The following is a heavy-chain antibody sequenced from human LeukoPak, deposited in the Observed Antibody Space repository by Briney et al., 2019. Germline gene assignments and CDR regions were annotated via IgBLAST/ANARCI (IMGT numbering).Heavy chain of an antibody. CDR1: GGSVSSYY. V-gene: IGHV4-59*08. D-gene: IGHD2-2*01. CDR2: IYYSGST. Sequence: PSETLSLTCTVSGGSVSSYYWSWVRQPPGKGLEWIGYIYYSGSTNYNPSLKSRVTISVDTSKNQFSLKLSSVTAADTAVYYCARLSSWPLYYFDYWGQGTLVTVSS. J-gene: IGHJ4*02. CDR3: ARLSSWPLYYFDY.